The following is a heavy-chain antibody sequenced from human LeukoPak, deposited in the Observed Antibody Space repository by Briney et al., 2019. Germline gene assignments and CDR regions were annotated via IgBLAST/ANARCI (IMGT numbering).Heavy chain of an antibody. CDR2: ISSSGSTI. Sequence: GGSLRLSCAASGFTFSDYYMSWIRQAPGKGLEWVSYISSSGSTIYYADSVKGRFTISRDNAKNSLYLQMNSLRAEDTAVYYCAREADWYAAPDYYYGMDVWGQGTTVTVSS. V-gene: IGHV3-11*01. D-gene: IGHD3-9*01. CDR3: AREADWYAAPDYYYGMDV. J-gene: IGHJ6*02. CDR1: GFTFSDYY.